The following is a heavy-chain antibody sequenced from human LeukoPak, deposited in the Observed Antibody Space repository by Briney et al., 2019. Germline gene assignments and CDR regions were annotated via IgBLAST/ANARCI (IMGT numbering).Heavy chain of an antibody. D-gene: IGHD1-1*01. J-gene: IGHJ4*02. CDR3: TRDRGAYNLYDY. Sequence: LSLTCAVYGGSFSGYYWGWIRQAPGKGLEWVGFIRSKAYGETADYAASVKGRFTISRDDSKAIAYLQMNSLKTEDTAVYHCTRDRGAYNLYDYWGQGTLVTVSS. CDR2: IRSKAYGETA. V-gene: IGHV3-49*03. CDR1: GGSFSGYY.